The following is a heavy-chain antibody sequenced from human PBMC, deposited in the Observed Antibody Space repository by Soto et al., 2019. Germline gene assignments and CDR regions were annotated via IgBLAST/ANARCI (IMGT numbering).Heavy chain of an antibody. CDR3: AGSPVWAGWPVYYYMDV. CDR2: IYYSGST. V-gene: IGHV4-59*01. J-gene: IGHJ6*03. D-gene: IGHD1-26*01. Sequence: SETLSLTCTVSGGSISSYYWSWIRQPPGKGLEWIGYIYYSGSTNYNPSLKSRVTISVDTSKNQFSLKLSSVTAADTAVYYCAGSPVWAGWPVYYYMDVWGKGTTVTVS. CDR1: GGSISSYY.